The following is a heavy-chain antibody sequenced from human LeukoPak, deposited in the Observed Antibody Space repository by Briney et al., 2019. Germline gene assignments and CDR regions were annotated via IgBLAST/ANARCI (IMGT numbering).Heavy chain of an antibody. CDR1: GFTFSSYA. CDR2: ISGSGGST. CDR3: AKVSSSSGWFNDYFDY. J-gene: IGHJ4*02. Sequence: GGSLRLSCAASGFTFSSYAMSWVRQAPGKGLEWVSAISGSGGSTYYADSVKGWFTISRDNSKNTLYLQMNSLRAEDTAVYYCAKVSSSSGWFNDYFDYWGQGTLVTVSS. V-gene: IGHV3-23*01. D-gene: IGHD6-19*01.